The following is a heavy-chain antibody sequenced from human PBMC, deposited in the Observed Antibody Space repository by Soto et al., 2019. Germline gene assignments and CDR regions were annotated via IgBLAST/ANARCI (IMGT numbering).Heavy chain of an antibody. CDR2: ISGSGEST. Sequence: EVQLLESGGGLVQPGGSLRLSCAASGFTFSSYAMSWVRQAPGKGLEWVSVISGSGESTYYADSVRGRFTISRENSKNTLYLQMISLRAEDTAVYYCAKERDGAAAGPTKFYGMDVWGQGTTVTVSS. J-gene: IGHJ6*02. CDR3: AKERDGAAAGPTKFYGMDV. V-gene: IGHV3-23*01. D-gene: IGHD6-13*01. CDR1: GFTFSSYA.